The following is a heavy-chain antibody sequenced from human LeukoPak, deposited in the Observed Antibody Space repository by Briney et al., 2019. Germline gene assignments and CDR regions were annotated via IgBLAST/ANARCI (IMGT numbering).Heavy chain of an antibody. CDR2: IYHTGST. D-gene: IGHD3-22*01. J-gene: IGHJ4*02. CDR1: GGSISGYY. CDR3: ARFYDSSGYYYEIFDY. V-gene: IGHV4-59*01. Sequence: SGTLSLTCTVSGGSISGYYCNWIRQPPGKGLEWIGYIYHTGSTNYNPSLKSRVTISVDTSKNQFSLKLSSVTAADTAVYYCARFYDSSGYYYEIFDYWGQGTLVTVSS.